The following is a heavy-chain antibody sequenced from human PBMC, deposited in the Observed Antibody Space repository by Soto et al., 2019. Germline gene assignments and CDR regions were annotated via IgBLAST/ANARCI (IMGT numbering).Heavy chain of an antibody. J-gene: IGHJ4*02. CDR3: VRDGYNSGWYSN. V-gene: IGHV4-59*13. CDR2: IFHGGSP. D-gene: IGHD6-13*01. Sequence: WTWIRQPPEKGLEWIGHIFHGGSPTYNPSLKSRVVISMDTSKNQFSLKLSSVTAADTAIYYCVRDGYNSGWYSNWGQGTLVTVSS.